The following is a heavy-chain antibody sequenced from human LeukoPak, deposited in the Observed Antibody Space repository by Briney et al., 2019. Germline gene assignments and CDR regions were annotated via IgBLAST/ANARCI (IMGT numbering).Heavy chain of an antibody. CDR3: ARGEALRQNYGMDV. CDR1: GGSIYGYY. V-gene: IGHV4-59*01. J-gene: IGHJ6*02. D-gene: IGHD2/OR15-2a*01. CDR2: IYFSGST. Sequence: PSETLSLTCTVSGGSIYGYYWSWIRQPPGKGLEWIGDIYFSGSTNYNPSLKSRVTISVATSKNQFSLQLSSVTAADTAVYYCARGEALRQNYGMDVWGQGTTATVSS.